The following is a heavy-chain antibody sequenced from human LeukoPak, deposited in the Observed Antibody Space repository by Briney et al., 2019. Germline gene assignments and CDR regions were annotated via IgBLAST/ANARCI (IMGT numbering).Heavy chain of an antibody. J-gene: IGHJ4*02. V-gene: IGHV3-21*01. CDR2: IDSSSSHI. D-gene: IGHD5-24*01. Sequence: GGSLRLSCAASGFTFSSHSMSWVRQAPGKGLDWVSSIDSSSSHIYYADSMEGRFTISRDNAKNSLFLQMNSLRAEDTAVYYCVRDFRTQLDGYSPPYHFDYWGQEALVTVSS. CDR1: GFTFSSHS. CDR3: VRDFRTQLDGYSPPYHFDY.